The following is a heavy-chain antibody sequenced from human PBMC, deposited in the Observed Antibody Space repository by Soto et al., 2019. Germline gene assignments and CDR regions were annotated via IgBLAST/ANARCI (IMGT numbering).Heavy chain of an antibody. CDR1: GFTFSSFA. CDR2: ISGSGDGT. Sequence: VGSLRLSCAASGFTFSSFALSWVRQAPGNGLEWVSSISGSGDGTDYSDSVKGRFTISRDNSKNTLYLQMNSLRAEDTAVYYCAGPGYSSQDYWGQGALVTVSS. J-gene: IGHJ4*02. CDR3: AGPGYSSQDY. V-gene: IGHV3-23*01. D-gene: IGHD5-18*01.